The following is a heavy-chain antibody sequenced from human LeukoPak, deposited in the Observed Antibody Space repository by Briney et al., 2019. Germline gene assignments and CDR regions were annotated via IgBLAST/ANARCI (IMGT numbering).Heavy chain of an antibody. Sequence: ASVKVSCKASGYTFTSYYMHWVRQAPGQGLEWMGIINPSGGSTSYAQKFQGRVTMTRDTSTSTVYMELSSLRSEDPAVYYCARVDTAMVPDYWGQGTLVTVSS. J-gene: IGHJ4*02. CDR3: ARVDTAMVPDY. CDR2: INPSGGST. CDR1: GYTFTSYY. V-gene: IGHV1-46*01. D-gene: IGHD5-18*01.